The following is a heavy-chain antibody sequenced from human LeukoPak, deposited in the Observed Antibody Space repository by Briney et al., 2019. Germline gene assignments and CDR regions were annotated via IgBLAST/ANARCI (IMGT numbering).Heavy chain of an antibody. Sequence: SETLSLTCAVYGGSFSGYYWSWIRQPPGKGLEWIGEINHSGSTNYNPSLKSRVTISVDTSKNQFSLKLSSVTAADTAVYYCARGGGFTYSSSWYSDWFDPWGQGTLVTVSS. J-gene: IGHJ5*02. CDR1: GGSFSGYY. D-gene: IGHD6-13*01. V-gene: IGHV4-34*01. CDR3: ARGGGFTYSSSWYSDWFDP. CDR2: INHSGST.